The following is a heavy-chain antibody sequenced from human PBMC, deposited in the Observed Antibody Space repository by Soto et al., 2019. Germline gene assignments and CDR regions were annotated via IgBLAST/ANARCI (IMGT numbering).Heavy chain of an antibody. CDR3: ARGPREFCSGGSCYPPGGGPYYYYMDV. CDR2: MNPNSGNT. Sequence: ASVKVSCKASGGTFSSYDINWVRQATGQGLEWMGWMNPNSGNTGYAQKFQGRVTMTRNTSISTAYMELSSLRSEDTAVYYCARGPREFCSGGSCYPPGGGPYYYYMDVWGKGTTVTVSS. D-gene: IGHD2-15*01. J-gene: IGHJ6*03. V-gene: IGHV1-8*01. CDR1: GGTFSSYD.